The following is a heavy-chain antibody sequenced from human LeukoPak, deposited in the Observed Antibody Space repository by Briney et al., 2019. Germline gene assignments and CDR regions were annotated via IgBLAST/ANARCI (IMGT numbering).Heavy chain of an antibody. CDR2: INHSGST. Sequence: PSETLSLTCAVYGGSFSGYYWSWIRQPPGKGLEWIGEINHSGSTNYNPSLKSRVTISVDTSKNQFSLKLSSVTAADTAVYYCARADVIVVVPAAIPRDAFDIWGQGTMVTVSS. J-gene: IGHJ3*02. V-gene: IGHV4-34*01. CDR3: ARADVIVVVPAAIPRDAFDI. D-gene: IGHD2-2*01. CDR1: GGSFSGYY.